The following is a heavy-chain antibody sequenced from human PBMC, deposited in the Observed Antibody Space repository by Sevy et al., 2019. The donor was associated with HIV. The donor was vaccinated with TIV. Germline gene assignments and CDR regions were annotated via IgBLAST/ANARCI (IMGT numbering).Heavy chain of an antibody. CDR1: GFTFRSYS. J-gene: IGHJ6*02. V-gene: IGHV3-21*01. Sequence: GGSLRLSCVASGFTFRSYSMNWVRQAPGRGLEWVSSITSSSSFIFYADSVKGRFTISRDNAKNSLFMQMNSLRAEDKAVYYCARPTSGLSEYEPLDNARFYGMDVWGQGTTVTVSS. CDR3: ARPTSGLSEYEPLDNARFYGMDV. CDR2: ITSSSSFI. D-gene: IGHD1-20*01.